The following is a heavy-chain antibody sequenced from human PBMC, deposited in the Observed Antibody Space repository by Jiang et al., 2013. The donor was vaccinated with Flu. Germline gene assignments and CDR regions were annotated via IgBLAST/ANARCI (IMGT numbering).Heavy chain of an antibody. CDR1: GFTFSDAW. D-gene: IGHD1/OR15-1a*01. CDR2: IKSKIEGGTK. CDR3: TSGTGKTDFDY. J-gene: IGHJ4*02. V-gene: IGHV3-15*01. Sequence: VQLVESGGGLVKPGGSLRLSCAVSGFTFSDAWMSWVRQAPGKGLEWVGRIKSKIEGGTKDFAAPVKGRFTISRDDSKNXLYLQMYSLKTEDTAVYYCTSGTGKTDFDYWGQGTLVTVSS.